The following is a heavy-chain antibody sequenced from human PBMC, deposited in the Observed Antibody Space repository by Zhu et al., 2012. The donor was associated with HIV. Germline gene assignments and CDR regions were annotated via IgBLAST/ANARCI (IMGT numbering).Heavy chain of an antibody. D-gene: IGHD6-13*01. J-gene: IGHJ4*02. CDR3: ARHRGAAAGFY. V-gene: IGHV4-39*01. CDR2: IYYSGST. Sequence: QVQLQESGPELVKPSETLSLTCTVSGGSISSSSYYWGWIRQPPGKGLEWIGSIYYSGSTYYNPSLKSRVTISVDTSKNQFSLKLSSVTAADTAVYYCARHRGAAAGFYWGQGTLVTVSS. CDR1: GGSISSSSYY.